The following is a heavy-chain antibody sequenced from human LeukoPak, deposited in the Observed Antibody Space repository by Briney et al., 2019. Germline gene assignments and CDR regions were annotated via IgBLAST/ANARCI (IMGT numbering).Heavy chain of an antibody. CDR2: IIPILGIA. J-gene: IGHJ4*02. D-gene: IGHD1-26*01. Sequence: SVKVSCKASGGTFSSSAISWVRQAPGQGLEWMGRIIPILGIANYAQKFQGRVTITADKSTSTVYMELSSLRSEDTAVYYYARASPVLDSAADYWGQGTVVTVSS. V-gene: IGHV1-69*04. CDR3: ARASPVLDSAADY. CDR1: GGTFSSSA.